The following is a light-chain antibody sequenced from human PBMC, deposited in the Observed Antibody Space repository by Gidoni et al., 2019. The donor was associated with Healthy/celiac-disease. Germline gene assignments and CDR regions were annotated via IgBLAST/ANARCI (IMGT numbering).Light chain of an antibody. CDR3: QQSYSTPMCS. Sequence: DIQMTQSPSSLSASVGDRVTITCRASQSLSSYLNWYQQKPGKAPKLLLYAASSLQSGVPSRFSGSGSGTDFTLTISSLQPEDFATYYCQQSYSTPMCSFCQGTKLEIK. V-gene: IGKV1-39*01. J-gene: IGKJ2*04. CDR2: AAS. CDR1: QSLSSY.